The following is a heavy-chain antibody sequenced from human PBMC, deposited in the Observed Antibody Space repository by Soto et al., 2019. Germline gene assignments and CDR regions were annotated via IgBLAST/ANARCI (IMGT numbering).Heavy chain of an antibody. Sequence: GESLKISCKGSGYSFASHWVAWVRQMPEKGLEWIGTIYPGDSDTKYSPDFRGQVTISADTYVSTACLQWRSLEATDSAIFYCARYSGSYWHYLDFWGQGTLVTVSS. CDR1: GYSFASHW. J-gene: IGHJ4*02. CDR2: IYPGDSDT. CDR3: ARYSGSYWHYLDF. D-gene: IGHD1-26*01. V-gene: IGHV5-51*01.